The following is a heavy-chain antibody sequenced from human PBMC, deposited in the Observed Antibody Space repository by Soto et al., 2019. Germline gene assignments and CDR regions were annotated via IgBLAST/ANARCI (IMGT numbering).Heavy chain of an antibody. V-gene: IGHV4-59*08. D-gene: IGHD6-19*01. CDR2: IYYSGST. CDR3: ARHDIYSSGWYGGRDYFDY. CDR1: GGSISSYY. Sequence: SETLSLTCTVSGGSISSYYWSWIRQPPGKGLEWIGYIYYSGSTNYNPSLKSRVTISVDTSKNQFSLKLSSVTAADTAVYYCARHDIYSSGWYGGRDYFDYWGQGTLVTVSS. J-gene: IGHJ4*02.